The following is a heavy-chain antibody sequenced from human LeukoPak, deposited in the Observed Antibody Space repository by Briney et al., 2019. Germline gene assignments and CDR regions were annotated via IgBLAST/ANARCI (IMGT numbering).Heavy chain of an antibody. Sequence: GASVKVSCKASGYTFTSYGISWVRQAPGQGLEWMGWISAYNGNTNYAQKLLGRVTMTTDTSTSTAYMELRSLRSDDTAVYYCARNRWGQQLVGWDRYYYYGMDVWGKGTTVTVSS. CDR3: ARNRWGQQLVGWDRYYYYGMDV. J-gene: IGHJ6*04. CDR1: GYTFTSYG. D-gene: IGHD6-13*01. V-gene: IGHV1-18*04. CDR2: ISAYNGNT.